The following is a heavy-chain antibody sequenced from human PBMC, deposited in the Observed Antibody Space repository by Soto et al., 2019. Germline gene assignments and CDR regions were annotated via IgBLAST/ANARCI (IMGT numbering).Heavy chain of an antibody. V-gene: IGHV1-46*01. J-gene: IGHJ6*02. CDR1: GYTFTSYY. CDR2: INPSGGST. D-gene: IGHD6-6*01. CDR3: ASGGLGSSWPDYYYYYGMDV. Sequence: ASVKVSCKASGYTFTSYYMQWVRQAPGQGLEWMGIINPSGGSTSYAQKFQGRVTMTRDTSTSTVYMELSSLRSEDTAVYYCASGGLGSSWPDYYYYYGMDVWGQGTTVTVSS.